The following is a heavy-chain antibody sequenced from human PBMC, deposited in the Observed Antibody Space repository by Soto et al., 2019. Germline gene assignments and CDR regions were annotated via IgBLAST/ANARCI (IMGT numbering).Heavy chain of an antibody. J-gene: IGHJ6*02. V-gene: IGHV1-69*19. CDR2: IIPLFGTT. CDR1: GGTFSNYV. CDR3: KIDVRSGALSVV. D-gene: IGHD3-10*01. Sequence: QVQLVQSGTEVKKPGSSAKVSCKASGGTFSNYVISWVRQAPGQGLEWMGGIIPLFGTTDYAKKFQGRFAITADESTTTVYMDLSSLRFEATAVYFCKIDVRSGALSVVWGQGTTVIVSS.